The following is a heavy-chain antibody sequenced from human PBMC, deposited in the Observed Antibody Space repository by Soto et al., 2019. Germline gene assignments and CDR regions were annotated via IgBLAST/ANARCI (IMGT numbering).Heavy chain of an antibody. CDR1: GDSINNNYY. D-gene: IGHD6-19*01. Sequence: SETLSLTCAVSGDSINNNYYWGWIRKPPGKGLEWIASIYNSVSTHYNPSLKSRVTISIDTSKNQFSLQLTSVTAADTAVYYCARNSSGWSFDSWGQGTRVTVSS. CDR3: ARNSSGWSFDS. J-gene: IGHJ4*02. V-gene: IGHV4-38-2*01. CDR2: IYNSVST.